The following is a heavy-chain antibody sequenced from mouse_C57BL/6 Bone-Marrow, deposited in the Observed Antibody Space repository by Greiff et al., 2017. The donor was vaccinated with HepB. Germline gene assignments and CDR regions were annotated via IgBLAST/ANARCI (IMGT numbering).Heavy chain of an antibody. CDR1: GYTFTSYW. J-gene: IGHJ2*01. CDR2: IHPNSGST. CDR3: ARARGDYYGSSYFDY. Sequence: QVQLQQPGAELVKPGASVKLSCKASGYTFTSYWMHWVKQRPGQGLEWIEMIHPNSGSTNYNEKFKSKATLTVDKSSSTAYMQLSSLTSEDSAVYYCARARGDYYGSSYFDYWGQGTTLTVSS. V-gene: IGHV1-64*01. D-gene: IGHD1-1*01.